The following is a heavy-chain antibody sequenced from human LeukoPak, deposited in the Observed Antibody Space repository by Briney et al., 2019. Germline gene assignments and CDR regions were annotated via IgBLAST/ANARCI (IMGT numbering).Heavy chain of an antibody. CDR3: AKDPVVVTAIRFGEFDY. V-gene: IGHV3-74*03. CDR2: ISSDGIIT. Sequence: GGSLRLSCAASGFTFSTYWMHWVRQAPGKGLVWVSRISSDGIITTYADSVKGRFTISRDNAKNTLYLQMNSLRAEDTAVYYCAKDPVVVTAIRFGEFDYWGQGTLVTVSS. D-gene: IGHD2-21*02. J-gene: IGHJ4*02. CDR1: GFTFSTYW.